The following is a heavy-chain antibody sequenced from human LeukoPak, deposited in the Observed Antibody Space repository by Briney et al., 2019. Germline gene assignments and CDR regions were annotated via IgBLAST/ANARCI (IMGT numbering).Heavy chain of an antibody. CDR1: GGSLSSYY. CDR2: IYYSGST. D-gene: IGHD3-22*01. Sequence: SETLSLTCTVSGGSLSSYYWSWIRQPPGEGLEWIGYIYYSGSTNYNPSLTSRVTISVDTSKNQFSLKLSSETAADTAVYYCARARGYYDSSGYRWYYFDYWGQGTLVTVSS. V-gene: IGHV4-59*12. J-gene: IGHJ4*02. CDR3: ARARGYYDSSGYRWYYFDY.